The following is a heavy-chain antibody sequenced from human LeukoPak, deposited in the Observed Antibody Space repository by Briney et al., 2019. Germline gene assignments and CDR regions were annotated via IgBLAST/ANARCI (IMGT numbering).Heavy chain of an antibody. Sequence: GASVKVSCKASGYTFTSYDINWVRQATGQGLEWMGWMNPNSGNTGYAQKFQGRVTMTRNTSISTAYMELRSLRSDDTAVYYCARFRCSSTSCYGRYYGMDVWGQGATVTVSS. V-gene: IGHV1-8*01. CDR2: MNPNSGNT. CDR3: ARFRCSSTSCYGRYYGMDV. D-gene: IGHD2-2*01. J-gene: IGHJ6*02. CDR1: GYTFTSYD.